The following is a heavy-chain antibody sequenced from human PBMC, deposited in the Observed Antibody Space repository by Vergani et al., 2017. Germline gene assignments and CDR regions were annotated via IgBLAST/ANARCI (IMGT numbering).Heavy chain of an antibody. J-gene: IGHJ4*02. V-gene: IGHV3-23*01. D-gene: IGHD3-3*01. CDR1: GFTFSSYA. Sequence: EVQLLESGGGLVQPGGSLRLSCAASGFTFSSYAMSWVRQAPGKGLEWVSAISGSGGSTSYAQKFQGRVTMTRDTSTSTVYMELSSLRSEDTAVYYCARGPPGEWFFDYWGQGTLVTVSS. CDR2: ISGSGGST. CDR3: ARGPPGEWFFDY.